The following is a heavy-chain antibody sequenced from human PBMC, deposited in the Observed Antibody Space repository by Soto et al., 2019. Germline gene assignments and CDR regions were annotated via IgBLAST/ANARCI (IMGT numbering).Heavy chain of an antibody. J-gene: IGHJ3*02. CDR3: ARDPMWSGGSWDDAFDI. CDR1: GYTFTSYY. Sequence: ASVKVSCKASGYTFTSYYMHWVRQAPGQGLEWMGIINPSGGSTSYAQKFQGRVTMTRDTSTSTVYMELSSLRSEDTTVYYCARDPMWSGGSWDDAFDIWGQGTMVTVSS. CDR2: INPSGGST. V-gene: IGHV1-46*01. D-gene: IGHD2-15*01.